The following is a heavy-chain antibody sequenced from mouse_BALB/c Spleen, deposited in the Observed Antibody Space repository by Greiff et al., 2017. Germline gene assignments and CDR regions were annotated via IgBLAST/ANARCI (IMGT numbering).Heavy chain of an antibody. Sequence: EVKLMESGPGLVKPSQSLSLTCTVTGYSITSDYAWNWIRQFPGNKLEWMGYISYSGSTSYNPSLKSRISITRDTSKNQFFLQLNSVTTEDTATYYCARRYLYYFDYWGQGTTLTVSS. D-gene: IGHD5-1*01. V-gene: IGHV3-2*02. CDR3: ARRYLYYFDY. CDR1: GYSITSDYA. J-gene: IGHJ2*01. CDR2: ISYSGST.